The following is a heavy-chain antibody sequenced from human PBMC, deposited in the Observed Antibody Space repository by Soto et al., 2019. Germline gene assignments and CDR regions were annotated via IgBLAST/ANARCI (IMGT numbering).Heavy chain of an antibody. CDR1: GFTFSSYS. J-gene: IGHJ4*02. V-gene: IGHV3-21*01. CDR2: ISSSSSYI. CDR3: ASSPVEVRDCSSTSCYMDYYFDY. Sequence: GESLKISCAASGFTFSSYSMNWVRQAPGKGLEWVSSISSSSSYIYYADSVKGRFTISRDNAKNSLYLQMNSLRAEDTAVYYCASSPVEVRDCSSTSCYMDYYFDYWGQGTLVTVSS. D-gene: IGHD2-2*02.